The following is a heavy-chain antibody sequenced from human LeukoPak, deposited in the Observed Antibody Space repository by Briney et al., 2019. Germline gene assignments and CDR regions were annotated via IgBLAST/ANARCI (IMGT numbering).Heavy chain of an antibody. V-gene: IGHV3-48*03. CDR3: ARAGPLLWFGELFQKSSSDY. Sequence: GGSLRLSCAASGFTFSSYEMNWVRQAPGKGLEWVSYISSSGSTIYYADSVKGRFTISRDNAKNSLYLQMNSLRAEDTAVYYCARAGPLLWFGELFQKSSSDYWGQGTLVTVSS. D-gene: IGHD3-10*01. CDR2: ISSSGSTI. J-gene: IGHJ4*02. CDR1: GFTFSSYE.